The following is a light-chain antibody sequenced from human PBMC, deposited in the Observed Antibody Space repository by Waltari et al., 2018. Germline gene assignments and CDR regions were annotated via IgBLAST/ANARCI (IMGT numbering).Light chain of an antibody. CDR1: QSVSIY. J-gene: IGKJ1*01. CDR2: HTS. CDR3: QHYNSLPVS. Sequence: IVLTQSPGTLSLSPGERATLSCRASQSVSIYLAWYQQKPGQAPRLLIYHTSTRATGIPDRFSGSGSGTDFSLTISGLEPEDFAVYYCQHYNSLPVSFGQGTRVEIK. V-gene: IGKV3-20*01.